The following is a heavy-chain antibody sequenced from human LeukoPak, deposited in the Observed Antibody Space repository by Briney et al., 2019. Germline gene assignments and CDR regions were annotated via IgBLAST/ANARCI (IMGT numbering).Heavy chain of an antibody. CDR2: INTDGSTT. CDR3: ARKGSGYENDY. D-gene: IGHD5-12*01. CDR1: GFTFSRYW. J-gene: IGHJ4*02. Sequence: GGSLRLSCAASGFTFSRYWMHWVRQAPGKGLMYVSRINTDGSTTNYADSVKGRFTISRDNAKNTVYLQMNSLRAEDTAMYFCARKGSGYENDYWGQGTLVTVSS. V-gene: IGHV3-74*01.